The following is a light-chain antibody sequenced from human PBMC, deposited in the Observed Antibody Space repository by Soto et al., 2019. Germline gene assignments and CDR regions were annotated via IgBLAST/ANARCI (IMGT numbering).Light chain of an antibody. Sequence: QSVLTQPPSASGMPGQRVTISCFGTSSNFGTNTVNWYQQLPGTAPRLLIYSNTQRPSGVPDRFSGSKSGTSASLAISGLQSEDEADYHCAAWDDSLNGVVFGGGTKLTVL. J-gene: IGLJ2*01. CDR1: SSNFGTNT. CDR3: AAWDDSLNGVV. V-gene: IGLV1-44*01. CDR2: SNT.